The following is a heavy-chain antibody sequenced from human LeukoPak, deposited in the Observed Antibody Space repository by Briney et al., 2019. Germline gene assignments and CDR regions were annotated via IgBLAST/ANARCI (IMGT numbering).Heavy chain of an antibody. CDR2: IISSGSTI. V-gene: IGHV3-11*04. J-gene: IGHJ4*02. CDR1: GFTFSNYY. D-gene: IGHD1-20*01. Sequence: GALRLSCAASGFTFSNYYMSCIRQAPGKGLEWVSYIISSGSTIYYADSVKGRFTISRDNAKNSLYLQMNSLRAEDTAVYYCARLSARSNWSYGYWGQGTLVTVSS. CDR3: ARLSARSNWSYGY.